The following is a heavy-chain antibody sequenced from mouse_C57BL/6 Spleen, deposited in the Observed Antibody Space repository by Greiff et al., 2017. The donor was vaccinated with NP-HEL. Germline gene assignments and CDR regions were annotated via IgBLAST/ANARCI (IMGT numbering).Heavy chain of an antibody. CDR3: AREGTGTGFYAMDY. Sequence: VQLQQPGAELVKPGASVKLSCKASGYTFTSYWMHWVKQRPGQGLEWIGMIHPNSGSTNYNEKFKSKATLTVDKSSSTAYMQLSSLTSEDSAVYYCAREGTGTGFYAMDYWGQGTSVTVSS. CDR2: IHPNSGST. J-gene: IGHJ4*01. CDR1: GYTFTSYW. D-gene: IGHD4-1*01. V-gene: IGHV1-64*01.